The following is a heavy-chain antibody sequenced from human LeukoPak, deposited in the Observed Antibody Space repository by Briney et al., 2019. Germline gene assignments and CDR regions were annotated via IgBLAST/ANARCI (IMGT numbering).Heavy chain of an antibody. V-gene: IGHV1-46*01. D-gene: IGHD2-21*02. CDR2: INPSDGST. Sequence: GSSVKVSCKASGYTFSSYFMHWVRQAPGQGLEWMGIINPSDGSTSYARELQGRVTMTRDTSTGTVYMELSGLRSEDTAVYYCARVDVTFGLIGDYWGQGSLVSVSS. J-gene: IGHJ4*02. CDR3: ARVDVTFGLIGDY. CDR1: GYTFSSYF.